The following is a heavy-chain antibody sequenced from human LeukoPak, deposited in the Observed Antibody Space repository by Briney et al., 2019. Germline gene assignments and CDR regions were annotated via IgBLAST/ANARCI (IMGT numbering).Heavy chain of an antibody. CDR3: ARDRPNYYGSKGHYYRRDGDY. Sequence: QSGGYLTLYCSASGFTFSINTMSWVRQAPGKGLEWVSSITSSGESTDYADSVRDQFTISRDNARNTVYTQMNSPRAEDTAVYYCARDRPNYYGSKGHYYRRDGDYWGLGTLVTVSS. J-gene: IGHJ4*02. CDR2: ITSSGEST. D-gene: IGHD3-22*01. V-gene: IGHV3-23*01. CDR1: GFTFSINT.